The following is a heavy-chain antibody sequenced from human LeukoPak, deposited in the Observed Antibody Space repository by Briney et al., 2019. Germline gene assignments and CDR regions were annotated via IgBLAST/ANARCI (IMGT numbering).Heavy chain of an antibody. D-gene: IGHD3-10*01. V-gene: IGHV3-30*04. CDR2: VAHDEKTI. CDR1: GFTFTGHS. Sequence: GGSLRLSCVASGFTFTGHSMHWVRQAPGKGLEWVAVVAHDEKTIFYADSVKGRFTISRDNSKNTLYLQMNSLRAEDTAVYYCAKDGYGSGSLGDYWGQGTLVTVSS. J-gene: IGHJ4*02. CDR3: AKDGYGSGSLGDY.